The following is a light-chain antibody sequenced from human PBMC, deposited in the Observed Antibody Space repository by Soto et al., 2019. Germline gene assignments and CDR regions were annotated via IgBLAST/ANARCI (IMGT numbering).Light chain of an antibody. CDR3: QQRSNVPPEFT. CDR1: QSVSSY. Sequence: EIVLTQSPATLSLSPGERATLSCRASQSVSSYLAWYQQKPGQAPRLLIYDASNRATGIPARFSGSGSGTDFTLTISSLEPEDFAVYYCQQRSNVPPEFTFGPGTKVDIK. V-gene: IGKV3-11*01. J-gene: IGKJ3*01. CDR2: DAS.